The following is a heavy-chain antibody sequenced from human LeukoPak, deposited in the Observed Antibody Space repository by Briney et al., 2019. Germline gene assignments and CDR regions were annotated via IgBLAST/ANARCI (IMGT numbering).Heavy chain of an antibody. V-gene: IGHV4-59*01. CDR2: IYYSGST. D-gene: IGHD4-17*01. J-gene: IGHJ4*02. CDR3: AATVDEGTVTTWPYYFDY. CDR1: GSSISSYY. Sequence: PSETLSLTCTVSGSSISSYYWSWIRQPPGKGQEWIGYIYYSGSTNYNPSLKSRVTISVDTSKNQFSLKLSSVTAADTAVYYCAATVDEGTVTTWPYYFDYWGQGTLVTVSS.